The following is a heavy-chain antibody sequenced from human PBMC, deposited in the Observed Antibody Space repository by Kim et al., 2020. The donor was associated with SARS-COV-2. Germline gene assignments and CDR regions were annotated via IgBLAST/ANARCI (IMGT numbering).Heavy chain of an antibody. CDR2: IWYDGSNK. CDR1: GFTFSSYG. Sequence: GGSLRLSCAASGFTFSSYGMHWVRQAPGKGLEWVAVIWYDGSNKYYADSVKGRFTISRDNSKNTLYLQMNSLRAEDTAVYYCATSYYDSSGYLFDYWGQGTLVSVSS. CDR3: ATSYYDSSGYLFDY. V-gene: IGHV3-33*01. D-gene: IGHD3-22*01. J-gene: IGHJ4*02.